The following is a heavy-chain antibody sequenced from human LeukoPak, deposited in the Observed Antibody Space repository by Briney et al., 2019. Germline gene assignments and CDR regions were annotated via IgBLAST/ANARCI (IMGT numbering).Heavy chain of an antibody. CDR3: ARGGGAYFDY. J-gene: IGHJ4*02. CDR2: INHSGST. CDR1: GGSFSGYY. V-gene: IGHV4-34*01. D-gene: IGHD3-16*01. Sequence: SKTLSLTCAVYGGSFSGYYWSWIRQPPGKGLEWIGEINHSGSTNYNPSLKSRVTISVDTSKNQFSLKLSSVTAADTAVYYCARGGGAYFDYWGQGTLVTVSS.